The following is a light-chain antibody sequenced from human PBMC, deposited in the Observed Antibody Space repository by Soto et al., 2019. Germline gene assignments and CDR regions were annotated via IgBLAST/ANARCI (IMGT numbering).Light chain of an antibody. CDR1: QSINRW. V-gene: IGKV1-5*03. Sequence: DIQMTQSPSTLSASVGDRVTITCRASQSINRWLAWYQQKPGKAPKLLIYKASSLEGGVPSRFSGGGIGTEFSLSISSLQPDDFATYYCQQYSTYPYIFGQGTKVEIK. CDR2: KAS. CDR3: QQYSTYPYI. J-gene: IGKJ2*01.